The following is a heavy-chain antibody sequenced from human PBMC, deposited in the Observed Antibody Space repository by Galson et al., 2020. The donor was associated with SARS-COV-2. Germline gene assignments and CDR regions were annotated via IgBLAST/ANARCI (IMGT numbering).Heavy chain of an antibody. J-gene: IGHJ4*02. CDR2: LDWDGDK. CDR3: ARIDSSGCRGNY. D-gene: IGHD6-19*01. CDR1: RFSLPTTGLR. V-gene: IGHV2-70*04. Sequence: SGPTLANPAQPLTLTCTFPRFSLPTTGLRVNWIRQPPGKALEWLARLDWDGDKYYTTSLKTRLTISKDTSTNQVVLTMTDMDPVDTATYYCARIDSSGCRGNYWGQGTLVTVSS.